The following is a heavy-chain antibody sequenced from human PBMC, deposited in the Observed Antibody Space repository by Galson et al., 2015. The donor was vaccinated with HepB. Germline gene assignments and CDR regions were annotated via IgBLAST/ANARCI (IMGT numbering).Heavy chain of an antibody. Sequence: SVKVSCKASGGTFSSYAISWVRQAPGQGLEWMGGIIPIFGTANYAQKFQGRVTITADESTSTAYMELSSLRSEDTAVYYCARWSSSWYNYYYYGMDVWGQGTTVTVSS. CDR3: ARWSSSWYNYYYYGMDV. D-gene: IGHD6-13*01. CDR1: GGTFSSYA. J-gene: IGHJ6*02. CDR2: IIPIFGTA. V-gene: IGHV1-69*13.